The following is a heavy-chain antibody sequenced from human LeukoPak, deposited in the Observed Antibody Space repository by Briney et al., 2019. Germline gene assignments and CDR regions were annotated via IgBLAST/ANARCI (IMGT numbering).Heavy chain of an antibody. CDR2: INPNSGGT. CDR3: AREPMVRDFNWFDP. D-gene: IGHD3-10*01. CDR1: GYAFTGYY. Sequence: ASVKVSCKASGYAFTGYYIHWVRQAPGQGLEWMGRINPNSGGTNYAQMFQGRVTMTRDTSISTAYMELSRLTSDDTAVYYCAREPMVRDFNWFDPWGQGTLVTVSS. J-gene: IGHJ5*02. V-gene: IGHV1-2*06.